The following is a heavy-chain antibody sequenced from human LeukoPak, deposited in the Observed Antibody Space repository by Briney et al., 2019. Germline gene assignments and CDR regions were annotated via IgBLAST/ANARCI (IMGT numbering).Heavy chain of an antibody. Sequence: ASVKVSCKASGYTFTNYDISWVRQAPGQGLEWMGWISGYTGNTNYAQKLQGRVTMTTDTSTNTVYLELRSLRSDDTAVYYCARPRSLMTRDAFDIWGQGTMVTVSS. CDR3: ARPRSLMTRDAFDI. D-gene: IGHD3-16*01. CDR2: ISGYTGNT. CDR1: GYTFTNYD. J-gene: IGHJ3*02. V-gene: IGHV1-18*01.